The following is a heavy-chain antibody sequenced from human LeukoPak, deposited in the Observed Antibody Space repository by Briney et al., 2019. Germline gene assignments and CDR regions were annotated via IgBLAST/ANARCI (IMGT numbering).Heavy chain of an antibody. Sequence: SETLSLTCAVYGGSFSGFYWSWIRQPPGKGPEWIGEINHSGSTNYNPSLKSRVTISVDTSKNQFSLKLSSVTAADTAVYYCARETTVTTDWFDPWGQGTLVTVSS. CDR1: GGSFSGFY. CDR2: INHSGST. CDR3: ARETTVTTDWFDP. D-gene: IGHD4-17*01. V-gene: IGHV4-34*01. J-gene: IGHJ5*02.